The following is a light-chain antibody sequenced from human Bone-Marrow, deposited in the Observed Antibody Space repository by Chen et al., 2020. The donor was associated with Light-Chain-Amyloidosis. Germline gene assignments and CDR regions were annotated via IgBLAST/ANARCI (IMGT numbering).Light chain of an antibody. CDR1: SSDVGGDNH. Sequence: QSALTQPASVSGSPGQSITISCTGTSSDVGGDNHVSWYQQHPDKAPKLMIYEVNNRPSWVPDRFSGSKSDNTASLTISGLQTEAEADYFCSSYTITNTLVFGSGTSVTVL. CDR3: SSYTITNTLV. CDR2: EVN. J-gene: IGLJ1*01. V-gene: IGLV2-14*01.